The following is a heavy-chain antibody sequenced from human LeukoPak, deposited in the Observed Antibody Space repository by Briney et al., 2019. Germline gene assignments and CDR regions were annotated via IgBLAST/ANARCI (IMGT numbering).Heavy chain of an antibody. CDR2: ISSSSGYI. CDR1: GFTFSSYS. V-gene: IGHV3-21*01. J-gene: IGHJ4*02. D-gene: IGHD3-10*01. CDR3: ARSIGSGSYSAGYFDY. Sequence: PGGSLRLSCAASGFTFSSYSMNWVRQAPGKGLEWVSSISSSSGYIYYADSVKGRFTISRDNAKNSLYLQMNSLRAEDRAVYYCARSIGSGSYSAGYFDYWGQGTLVTVPS.